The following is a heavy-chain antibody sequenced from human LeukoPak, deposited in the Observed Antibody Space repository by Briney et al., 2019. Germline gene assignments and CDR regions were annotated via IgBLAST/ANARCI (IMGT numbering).Heavy chain of an antibody. CDR1: RSIFSNYW. Sequence: GGSLRLSCAASRSIFSNYWMRWVRQAPGKGLEWVANIKQDGREKYYVDSVKGRFTISRDNAKDSLSLQMDSLRAEDTAVYYCARDQVGPYYGMDVWGQGTTVTVSS. D-gene: IGHD1-26*01. V-gene: IGHV3-7*03. CDR3: ARDQVGPYYGMDV. J-gene: IGHJ6*02. CDR2: IKQDGREK.